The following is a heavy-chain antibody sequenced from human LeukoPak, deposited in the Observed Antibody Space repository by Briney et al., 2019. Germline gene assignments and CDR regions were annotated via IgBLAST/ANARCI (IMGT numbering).Heavy chain of an antibody. CDR1: GFTFSTYW. CDR3: ARDPPYDTMVRGVITDYYFDY. CDR2: MRRDGNEI. V-gene: IGHV3-7*01. Sequence: GGSLRLSCSASGFTFSTYWMSWVRQAPGKGLEWVANMRRDGNEIYYLDSVRGRFTISRGNAKNSLYLQMNSLRAEDTAVYYCARDPPYDTMVRGVITDYYFDYWGQGTLVTVSS. J-gene: IGHJ4*02. D-gene: IGHD3-10*01.